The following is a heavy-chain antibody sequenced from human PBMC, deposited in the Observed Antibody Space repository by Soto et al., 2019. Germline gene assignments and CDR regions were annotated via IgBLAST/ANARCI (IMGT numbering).Heavy chain of an antibody. CDR3: ARVLFGRGNWFDP. V-gene: IGHV4-59*01. Sequence: SETLSLTCTVSGGSISSYYWGWIRQPPGKGLEWIGYIYYSGSTNYNPSLKSRVTISVDTSKNQFSLKLSSVTAADTAVYYCARVLFGRGNWFDPWGQGTLVTVS. CDR1: GGSISSYY. CDR2: IYYSGST. D-gene: IGHD3-3*01. J-gene: IGHJ5*02.